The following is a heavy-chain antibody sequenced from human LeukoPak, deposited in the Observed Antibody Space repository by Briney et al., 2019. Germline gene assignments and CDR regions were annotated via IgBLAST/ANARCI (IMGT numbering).Heavy chain of an antibody. J-gene: IGHJ4*02. CDR2: MRYDGDDK. CDR1: GFTFTSYG. Sequence: GGSLRLSCAASGFTFTSYGMHWVRQAPGPGLEWVAFMRYDGDDKYYADSVKRRFTVSSDNSKKTLYLQMNSLRAEDTAVYYCAKARDYSGGWYSVCDYWGQGALVTVSS. D-gene: IGHD6-19*01. CDR3: AKARDYSGGWYSVCDY. V-gene: IGHV3-30*02.